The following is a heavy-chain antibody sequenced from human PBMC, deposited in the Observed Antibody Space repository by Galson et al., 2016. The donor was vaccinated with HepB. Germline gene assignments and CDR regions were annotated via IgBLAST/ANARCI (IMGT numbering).Heavy chain of an antibody. CDR3: ASKGKEWLVHGYFDY. V-gene: IGHV4-39*01. CDR1: GGSISIYDHY. CDR2: IHYDGAT. D-gene: IGHD6-19*01. J-gene: IGHJ4*02. Sequence: SETLSLTCTVSGGSISIYDHYWTWIRQPPGKGLEWIGSIHYDGATYYKPSLKSRVTISVDTSNNQFSLKLTSVTAEDTAIYYCASKGKEWLVHGYFDYWGQGTLATVSS.